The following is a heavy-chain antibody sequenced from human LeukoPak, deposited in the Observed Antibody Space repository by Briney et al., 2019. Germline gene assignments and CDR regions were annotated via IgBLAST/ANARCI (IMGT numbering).Heavy chain of an antibody. V-gene: IGHV1-69*05. CDR2: IIPIFGTA. CDR3: ARGTIFGVVTNWYFDY. J-gene: IGHJ4*02. D-gene: IGHD3-3*01. Sequence: SVKVSCKASGGTFSSYAISWVRQAPGQGLEWMGGIIPIFGTANYAQKFQGRVTFTTDESTSTAYMELSSLRSEDTAVYYCARGTIFGVVTNWYFDYWGQGTLVTVSS. CDR1: GGTFSSYA.